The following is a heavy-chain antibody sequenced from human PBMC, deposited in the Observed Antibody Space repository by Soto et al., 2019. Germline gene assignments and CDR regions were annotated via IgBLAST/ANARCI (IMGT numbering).Heavy chain of an antibody. CDR1: GFTFSSYA. D-gene: IGHD3-22*01. Sequence: QVQLVESGGGVVQPGRSLRLSCAASGFTFSSYAMHWVRQAPGKGLEGVAVISYDGSNKYYQDSVKGRFTISRDNSKNTLYLQMNSLRAEDTAVYYCARGYYYDSSGYPTNDYWGQGTLVTVSS. J-gene: IGHJ4*02. V-gene: IGHV3-30-3*01. CDR2: ISYDGSNK. CDR3: ARGYYYDSSGYPTNDY.